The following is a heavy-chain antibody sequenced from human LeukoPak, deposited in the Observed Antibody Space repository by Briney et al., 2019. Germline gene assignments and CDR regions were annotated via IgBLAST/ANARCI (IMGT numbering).Heavy chain of an antibody. CDR2: INPSGGST. Sequence: ASVKVSCKASGGTFSSYAISWVRQAPGQGLEWMGIINPSGGSTSYAQKFQGRVTMTRDTSTSTVYMELSSLRSEDTAVYYCARGSYALPDYWGQGTLVTVSS. V-gene: IGHV1-46*01. CDR3: ARGSYALPDY. D-gene: IGHD1-26*01. J-gene: IGHJ4*02. CDR1: GGTFSSYA.